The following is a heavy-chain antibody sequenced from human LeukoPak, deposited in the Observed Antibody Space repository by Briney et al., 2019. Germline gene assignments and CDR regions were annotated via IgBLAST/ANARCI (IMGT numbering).Heavy chain of an antibody. Sequence: ASVKVSCKASGYTFTSYGISWVRQAPGQGLEWMGGISAYNGNTNYAQKLQGRVTMTTDTSTSTAYMELRSLRSDATAVYYCARENPVRLLSHWGQGTLVTVSS. CDR3: ARENPVRLLSH. J-gene: IGHJ4*02. CDR2: ISAYNGNT. D-gene: IGHD6-25*01. V-gene: IGHV1-18*01. CDR1: GYTFTSYG.